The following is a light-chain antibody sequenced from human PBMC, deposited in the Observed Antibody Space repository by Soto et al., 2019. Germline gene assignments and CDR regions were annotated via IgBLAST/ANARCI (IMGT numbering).Light chain of an antibody. Sequence: IVVTPSPATLAVSPEKRGTIYCFASQSVINNLAWYQQKPGQAPRLLIYDASTRATGIPARLSGSGSGTEFTLTISSLEPEDFAVFYCHQYGISPPTFGQGTKVDI. J-gene: IGKJ1*01. CDR3: HQYGISPPT. CDR1: QSVINN. CDR2: DAS. V-gene: IGKV3-15*01.